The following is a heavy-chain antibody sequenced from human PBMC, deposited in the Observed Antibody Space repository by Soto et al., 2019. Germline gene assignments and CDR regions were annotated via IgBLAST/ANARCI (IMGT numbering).Heavy chain of an antibody. J-gene: IGHJ5*02. D-gene: IGHD1-7*01. CDR2: IYYGGST. CDR1: CGSVRSNSYY. V-gene: IGHV4-39*07. CDR3: ARDRTTRLNHWFDP. Sequence: SETLSLTCTVSCGSVRSNSYYWGWIRQPPGKGLEWIGSIYYGGSTYYNPSLKSRVTISVDTSKNQFSLKLSSVTAADTAVYYCARDRTTRLNHWFDPSGQGTLVTGSS.